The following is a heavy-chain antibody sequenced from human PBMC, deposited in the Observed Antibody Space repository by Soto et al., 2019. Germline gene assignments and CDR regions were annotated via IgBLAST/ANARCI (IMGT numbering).Heavy chain of an antibody. D-gene: IGHD3-9*01. CDR1: GGSMSCGGYY. CDR2: IYYSGST. CDR3: ARVGEYYDILTGYQSPDAFDI. V-gene: IGHV4-31*03. Sequence: SETLALTCTVSGGSMSCGGYYGRWIRQHPGKGLEWIGYIYYSGSTYYNPSLKSRVTISVDTSKNQFSLKLSSVTAADTAVYYCARVGEYYDILTGYQSPDAFDIWGQGTMVTVSS. J-gene: IGHJ3*02.